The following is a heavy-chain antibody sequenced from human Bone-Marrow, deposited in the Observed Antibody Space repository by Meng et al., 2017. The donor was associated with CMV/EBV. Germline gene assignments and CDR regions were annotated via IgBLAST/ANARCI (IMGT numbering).Heavy chain of an antibody. CDR3: TKDIAGGPAA. D-gene: IGHD6-13*01. CDR1: GFTFDDYG. J-gene: IGHJ6*02. CDR2: INWNGGST. V-gene: IGHV3-20*04. Sequence: GESLKISCAASGFTFDDYGMSWVRQAPGKGLEWVSGINWNGGSTGYADSVKGRFTISRDNSKNSLYLQMNSLRTEDTALYYCTKDIAGGPAAWGQGTTVTVSS.